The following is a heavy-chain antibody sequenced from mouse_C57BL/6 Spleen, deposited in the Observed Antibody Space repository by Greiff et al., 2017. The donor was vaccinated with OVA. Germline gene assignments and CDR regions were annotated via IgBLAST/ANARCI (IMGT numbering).Heavy chain of an antibody. CDR2: ISSGGSYT. CDR3: ARHLYYGSSPHWYFDV. Sequence: EVQRLESGGDLVKPGGSLKLSCAASGFTFSSYGMSWVRQTPDKRLEWVATISSGGSYTYYPDSVKGRFTISRDNAKNTLYLQMSSLKSEDTAMYYCARHLYYGSSPHWYFDVWGTGTTVTVSS. D-gene: IGHD1-1*01. J-gene: IGHJ1*03. V-gene: IGHV5-6*01. CDR1: GFTFSSYG.